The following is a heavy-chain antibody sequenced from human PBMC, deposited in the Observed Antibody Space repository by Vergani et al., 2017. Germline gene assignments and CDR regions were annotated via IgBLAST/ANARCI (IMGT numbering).Heavy chain of an antibody. CDR3: ARADDDSSGYYTPFDY. V-gene: IGHV4-4*07. CDR2: IYTSGST. Sequence: QVQLQESGPGLVKPSETLSLTCTVSGGSISSYYWSWIRQPAGKGLEWIGRIYTSGSTNYNPSLKSRVTMSVDTSKNQFSLKLSSVPAADTAVYYCARADDDSSGYYTPFDYWGQGTLVTVSS. D-gene: IGHD3-22*01. J-gene: IGHJ4*02. CDR1: GGSISSYY.